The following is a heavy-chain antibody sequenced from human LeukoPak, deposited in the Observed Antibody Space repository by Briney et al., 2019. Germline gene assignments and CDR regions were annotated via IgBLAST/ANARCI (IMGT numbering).Heavy chain of an antibody. Sequence: SETLSLTCAVYGGSFSGYYWSWIRQPPGKGLEWIGEINHSGSTNYNPSLKSRVTISVDTSKNQFSLKLSSVTAADTAVYYCARGPWNWNYRRYYGMDAWGQGTTVTVSS. V-gene: IGHV4-34*01. CDR2: INHSGST. D-gene: IGHD1-7*01. CDR1: GGSFSGYY. CDR3: ARGPWNWNYRRYYGMDA. J-gene: IGHJ6*02.